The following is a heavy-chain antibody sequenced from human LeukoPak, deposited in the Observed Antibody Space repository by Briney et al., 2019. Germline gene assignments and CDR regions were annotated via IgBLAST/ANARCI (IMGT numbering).Heavy chain of an antibody. J-gene: IGHJ4*02. CDR1: GGTFSSYT. D-gene: IGHD1-1*01. V-gene: IGHV1-69*04. CDR2: IIPILGIA. Sequence: SVKVSCKASGGTFSSYTISWVRQAPGQGLEWMGRIIPILGIANYAQEFQGRVTITADKSTSTAYMELSSLRSEDTAVYYCARDFGWPNELDYWGQGTLVTVSS. CDR3: ARDFGWPNELDY.